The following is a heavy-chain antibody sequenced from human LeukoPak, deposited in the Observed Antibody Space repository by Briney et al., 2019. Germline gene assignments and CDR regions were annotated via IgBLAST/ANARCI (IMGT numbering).Heavy chain of an antibody. V-gene: IGHV3-23*01. Sequence: GGSLRLSCAASGFTFSSYAMSWVRQAPGKGLEWVSAISGSGGSTYYADSVKGRFTISRDNYKNTLYLQMNSLRAEDTAVYYCVKDRKVTMIVFWFDPWGQGTLVTVSS. CDR2: ISGSGGST. J-gene: IGHJ5*02. D-gene: IGHD3-22*01. CDR3: VKDRKVTMIVFWFDP. CDR1: GFTFSSYA.